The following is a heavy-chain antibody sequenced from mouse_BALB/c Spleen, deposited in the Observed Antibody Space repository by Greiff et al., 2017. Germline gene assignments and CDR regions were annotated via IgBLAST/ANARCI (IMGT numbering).Heavy chain of an antibody. D-gene: IGHD2-3*01. CDR2: IDPFNGGT. J-gene: IGHJ2*01. CDR3: ARKGWLLRGFDY. CDR1: GYSFTSYY. Sequence: VQLKESGPELMKPGASVKISCKASGYSFTSYYMHWVKQSHGKSLEWIGYIDPFNGGTSYNQKFKGKATLTVDKSSSTAYMHLSSLTSEDSAVYYCARKGWLLRGFDYWGQGTTLTVSS. V-gene: IGHV1S135*01.